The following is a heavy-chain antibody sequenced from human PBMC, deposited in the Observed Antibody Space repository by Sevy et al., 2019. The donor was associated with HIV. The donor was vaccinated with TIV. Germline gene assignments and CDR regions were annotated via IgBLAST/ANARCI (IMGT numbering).Heavy chain of an antibody. CDR1: GFTFSDYY. Sequence: GGSLRLSCAASGFTFSDYYMSWIRKAPGKGLEWVSYISRSGSTIYYADSLKGRFTISRDNAKNSLYLQMNSLRAEDTAVYYCARGAPTVVIYDHWFDPWGQRTLVTVSS. CDR3: ARGAPTVVIYDHWFDP. CDR2: ISRSGSTI. V-gene: IGHV3-11*01. J-gene: IGHJ5*02. D-gene: IGHD4-17*01.